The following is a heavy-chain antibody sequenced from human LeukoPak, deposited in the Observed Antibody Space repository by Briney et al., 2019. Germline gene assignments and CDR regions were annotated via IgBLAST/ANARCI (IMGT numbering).Heavy chain of an antibody. CDR2: ISGSGGST. J-gene: IGHJ4*02. CDR1: GFTFNNYA. CDR3: ASLDYFDSSDYGDH. Sequence: PGGSLRLSCAASGFTFNNYAMSWVRQAPGKGLEWVSAISGSGGSTYYADSVKGRFTISRDNSKNTLYLQMNSLRAEDTALYYCASLDYFDSSDYGDHWGQGTLVTVSS. D-gene: IGHD3-22*01. V-gene: IGHV3-23*01.